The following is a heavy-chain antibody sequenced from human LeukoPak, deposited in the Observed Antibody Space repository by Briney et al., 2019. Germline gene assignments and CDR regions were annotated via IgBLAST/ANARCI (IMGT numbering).Heavy chain of an antibody. D-gene: IGHD6-13*01. V-gene: IGHV1-2*02. J-gene: IGHJ4*02. Sequence: ASVKVSCKASGYTFTGYYIHWVRQAPGQGLEWMGWINPNSGGTNYAQKFQGRVTMTRDTSISTAYMELSRLRSDDTAVYYCAREGIAAAGNYFDYWGQGTLVTASS. CDR3: AREGIAAAGNYFDY. CDR2: INPNSGGT. CDR1: GYTFTGYY.